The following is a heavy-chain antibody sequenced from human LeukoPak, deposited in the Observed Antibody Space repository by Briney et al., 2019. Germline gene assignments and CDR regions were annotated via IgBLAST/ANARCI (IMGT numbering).Heavy chain of an antibody. J-gene: IGHJ3*02. Sequence: SETLSLTCTVSGGSISSYYWSWIRQPAGKGLEWIGRIYTSGSTNYNPSLKSRVTMSVDTSKNQFSLKLSSVTAADTAVYYCARDHSSGRYNDAFDIWGQGTMVTVSS. CDR2: IYTSGST. D-gene: IGHD6-19*01. CDR1: GGSISSYY. V-gene: IGHV4-4*07. CDR3: ARDHSSGRYNDAFDI.